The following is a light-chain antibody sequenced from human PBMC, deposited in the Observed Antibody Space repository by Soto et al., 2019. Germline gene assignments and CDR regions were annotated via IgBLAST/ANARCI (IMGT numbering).Light chain of an antibody. CDR2: DVS. CDR1: SSDVGAYHS. J-gene: IGLJ3*02. Sequence: QSALTQPASVSGSPGQSFTFPCTGSSSDVGAYHSVSWYQQHPGKAPKLIIFDVSNRPSGVSNRFSGSKSGNTASLTISGLQAEDEADYYCSSFTDTGTVMFGGGTKLTVL. CDR3: SSFTDTGTVM. V-gene: IGLV2-14*03.